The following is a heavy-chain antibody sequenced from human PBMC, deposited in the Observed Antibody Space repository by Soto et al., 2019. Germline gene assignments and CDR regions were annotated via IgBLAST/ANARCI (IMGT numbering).Heavy chain of an antibody. Sequence: EVLLVESGGGLVQPGGSLRLSCAASGYIFSNYWMHWVRQAPGKEPAWVSHISPDGSSTGYADSVKGRFTISRDNAKNTLYLQMNSLRAEDTAVYYCTRVSAGPGLYENWGQGTLVTVSS. D-gene: IGHD2-15*01. CDR2: ISPDGSST. J-gene: IGHJ4*02. CDR3: TRVSAGPGLYEN. V-gene: IGHV3-74*01. CDR1: GYIFSNYW.